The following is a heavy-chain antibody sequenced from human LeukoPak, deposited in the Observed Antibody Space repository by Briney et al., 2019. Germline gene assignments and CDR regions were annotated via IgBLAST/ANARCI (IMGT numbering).Heavy chain of an antibody. CDR3: ARDRYDSSGYHGMDV. Sequence: SETLSLTCTVSGDSISSYYWSWIRQPPGKGLEYIGYVYYTGTTIYNPSLKSRVTISVDTSTNQFSLKLTSVTAADTAVYYCARDRYDSSGYHGMDVWGQGTTVTVSS. V-gene: IGHV4-59*12. CDR2: VYYTGTT. D-gene: IGHD3-22*01. CDR1: GDSISSYY. J-gene: IGHJ6*02.